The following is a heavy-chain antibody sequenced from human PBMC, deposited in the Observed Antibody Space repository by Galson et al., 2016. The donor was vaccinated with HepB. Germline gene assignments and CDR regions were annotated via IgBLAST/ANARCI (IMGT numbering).Heavy chain of an antibody. CDR2: IYWDDDK. CDR3: ARETLGYCGGDVYSGGWFDP. D-gene: IGHD2-21*02. V-gene: IGHV2-5*02. Sequence: PALVKPTQTLTLTCTFSGFSLSSSGVGVGWIRQPPGKALEWLALIYWDDDKRYSPSLKSRLTITKDTSKNQVVLTMTNMDPVDTATYYCARETLGYCGGDVYSGGWFDPGGQGTLVTVSS. CDR1: GFSLSSSGVG. J-gene: IGHJ5*02.